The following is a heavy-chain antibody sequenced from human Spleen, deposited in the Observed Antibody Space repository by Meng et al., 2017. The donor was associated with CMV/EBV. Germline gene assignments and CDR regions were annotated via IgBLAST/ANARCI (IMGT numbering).Heavy chain of an antibody. V-gene: IGHV4-4*02. Sequence: SETLSLTCAVSGGSISSTHWWTWVRQPPGKGLEWIGRIYPSGSTDYNPSLKSRLTISVDKSKNHFSLILTSVTAADTAVYFCARDNSYGSGKFSQFDSWGLGTLVTVSS. CDR1: GGSISSTHW. CDR2: IYPSGST. D-gene: IGHD3-10*01. J-gene: IGHJ4*02. CDR3: ARDNSYGSGKFSQFDS.